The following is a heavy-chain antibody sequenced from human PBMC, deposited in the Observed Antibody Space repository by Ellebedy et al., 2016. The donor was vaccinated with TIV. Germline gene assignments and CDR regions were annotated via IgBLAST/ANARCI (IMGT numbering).Heavy chain of an antibody. CDR1: GYTFTSYG. J-gene: IGHJ4*02. CDR3: ARELSFGVVAPGRD. Sequence: ASVKVSCXASGYTFTSYGISWVRQAPGQGLEWMGWISTYNGNTNYAQNLQGRVTMTTDTSTSTAYMELRSLTSDDTAVYYCARELSFGVVAPGRDWGQGTLVTVSS. V-gene: IGHV1-18*01. D-gene: IGHD2-15*01. CDR2: ISTYNGNT.